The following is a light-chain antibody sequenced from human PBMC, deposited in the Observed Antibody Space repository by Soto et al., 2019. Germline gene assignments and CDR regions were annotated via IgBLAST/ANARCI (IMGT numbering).Light chain of an antibody. CDR1: QSVNSN. J-gene: IGKJ2*01. Sequence: IVMTQSPATLSVSPGERATLSCRASQSVNSNLAWYQQKPGQAPRLLIYGASTRATGIPARFSGSGSGTEFTLTISSLQSEDFAVYYCQPYNNWPPYTFGQGTKLEIK. CDR2: GAS. CDR3: QPYNNWPPYT. V-gene: IGKV3-15*01.